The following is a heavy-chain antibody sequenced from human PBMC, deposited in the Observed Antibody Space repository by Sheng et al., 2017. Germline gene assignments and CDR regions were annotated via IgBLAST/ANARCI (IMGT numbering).Heavy chain of an antibody. V-gene: IGHV4-34*01. D-gene: IGHD3-10*01. CDR1: GGSFSGYY. J-gene: IGHJ4*02. CDR3: ARVNSNGSGSYLPGTNFDY. CDR2: INHSGST. Sequence: QVQLQQWGAVLLKPSETLSLTCAVYGGSFSGYYWSWIRQPPGKGLEWIGEINHSGSTNYNPSLKSRVTISVDTSKNQFSLKLSSVTAADTAVYYCARVNSNGSGSYLPGTNFDYWGQGTLVTVSS.